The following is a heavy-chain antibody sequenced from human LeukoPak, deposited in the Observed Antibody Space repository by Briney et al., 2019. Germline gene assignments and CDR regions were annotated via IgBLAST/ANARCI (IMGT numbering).Heavy chain of an antibody. D-gene: IGHD7-27*01. CDR3: TRGPPNWGYDY. CDR1: GYTFVSYD. CDR2: MSPKSGNT. J-gene: IGHJ4*02. V-gene: IGHV1-8*01. Sequence: ASVKVSCKASGYTFVSYDINWVRQATGQGPEWMGWMSPKSGNTGYAQKFQGRVTMTRDTSINTAYMELSGLISEDTAVYYCTRGPPNWGYDYWGQGTLVTVSS.